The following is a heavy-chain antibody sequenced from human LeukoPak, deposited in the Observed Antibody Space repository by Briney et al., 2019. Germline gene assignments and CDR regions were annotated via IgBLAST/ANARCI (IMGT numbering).Heavy chain of an antibody. V-gene: IGHV4-39*07. CDR3: ARGKGGPNYSNYVFHYYYGMDV. CDR2: INHSGST. D-gene: IGHD4-11*01. CDR1: GGSFSSGSYY. Sequence: PSETLSLTCTVSGGSFSSGSYYWSWLRQPPGKGLEWIGEINHSGSTNYNPSLKSRVTISVDTSKNQFSLKLSSVTAADTAVYYCARGKGGPNYSNYVFHYYYGMDVWGQGTTVTVSS. J-gene: IGHJ6*02.